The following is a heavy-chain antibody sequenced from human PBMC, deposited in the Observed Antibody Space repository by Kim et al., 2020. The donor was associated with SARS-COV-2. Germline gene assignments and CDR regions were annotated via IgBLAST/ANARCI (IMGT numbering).Heavy chain of an antibody. CDR3: ARDRGGGYYDY. V-gene: IGHV1-69*01. J-gene: IGHJ4*02. CDR2: TP. Sequence: TPKYAHKFQGRVTITADESTRTDYLEVSSLRSEDTAVDYCARDRGGGYYDYWGQGTLVTVSS. D-gene: IGHD3-22*01.